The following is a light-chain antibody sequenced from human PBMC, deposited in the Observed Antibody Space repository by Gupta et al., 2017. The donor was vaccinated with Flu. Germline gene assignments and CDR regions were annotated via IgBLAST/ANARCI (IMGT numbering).Light chain of an antibody. V-gene: IGLV1-51*01. Sequence: QSVLTQPPSVSAAPGQKVTFSCSGSASNIGINYVSWYQQFPGTAPKLLIVYKDKRPSGITDRFFCYTSGKYETPRTDGVPTGDEAYDYCGKWDNSMSAWVFGGGTKLTVL. J-gene: IGLJ3*02. CDR2: YKD. CDR1: ASNIGINY. CDR3: GKWDNSMSAWV.